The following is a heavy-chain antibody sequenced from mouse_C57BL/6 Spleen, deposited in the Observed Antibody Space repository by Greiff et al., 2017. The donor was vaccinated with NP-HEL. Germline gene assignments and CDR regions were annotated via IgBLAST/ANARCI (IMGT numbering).Heavy chain of an antibody. CDR3: ARMGDGPRYFDV. J-gene: IGHJ1*03. Sequence: QVQLQQSGPELVKPGASVKISCKASGYAFSSSWMNWVKQRPGKGLEWIGRIYPGDGDTNYNGKFKGKATLTADKSSSTAYMQLSSLTSEDSAVYFCARMGDGPRYFDVWGTGTTVTVSS. D-gene: IGHD2-3*01. V-gene: IGHV1-82*01. CDR1: GYAFSSSW. CDR2: IYPGDGDT.